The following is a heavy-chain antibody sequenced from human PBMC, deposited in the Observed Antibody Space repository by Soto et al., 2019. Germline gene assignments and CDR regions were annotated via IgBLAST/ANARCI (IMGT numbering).Heavy chain of an antibody. CDR2: ISGSGSST. Sequence: GGSLRLSCAASGFTFSSYAMSWVRQAPGKGLEWVSAISGSGSSTYYADSVKGRFTISRDNSKNTLYLQMNSLRAEDTAVYYCAKDRRSRGSGSPFDYWGQGTLITVSS. D-gene: IGHD3-10*01. CDR3: AKDRRSRGSGSPFDY. J-gene: IGHJ4*02. CDR1: GFTFSSYA. V-gene: IGHV3-23*01.